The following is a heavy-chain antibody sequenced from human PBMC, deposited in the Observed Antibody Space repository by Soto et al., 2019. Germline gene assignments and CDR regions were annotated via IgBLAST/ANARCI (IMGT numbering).Heavy chain of an antibody. CDR1: GGSISSYY. V-gene: IGHV4-59*01. D-gene: IGHD2-2*01. CDR3: AREVSTSLNWFDP. CDR2: IYYSGST. J-gene: IGHJ5*02. Sequence: SETLSLTCTVSGGSISSYYWSWIRQPPGKGLEWIGYIYYSGSTNYNPSLKSRVAISVDTSKNQFSLKLSSVTAADTAVYYCAREVSTSLNWFDPWGQGTLVTVSS.